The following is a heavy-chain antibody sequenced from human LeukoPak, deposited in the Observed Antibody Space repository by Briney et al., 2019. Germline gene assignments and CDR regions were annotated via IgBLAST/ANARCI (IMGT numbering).Heavy chain of an antibody. CDR3: ARAGTAIDY. Sequence: LEWMGWINGGDGNTEYSQKFQDRITITRDTSAGTTYMELNSLSSEDTAFYFCARAGTAIDYWGQGTLVTVSS. CDR2: INGGDGNT. V-gene: IGHV1-3*01. D-gene: IGHD3-10*01. J-gene: IGHJ4*02.